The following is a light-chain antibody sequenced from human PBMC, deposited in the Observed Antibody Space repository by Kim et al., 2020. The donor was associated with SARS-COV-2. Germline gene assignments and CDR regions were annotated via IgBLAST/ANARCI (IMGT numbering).Light chain of an antibody. J-gene: IGKJ2*01. CDR3: QQYNSSPYT. CDR2: GAS. Sequence: EIVLTQSPGTLSLSPGERATLSCRASQSLSNNYLAWYQHKPGQAPRILIYGASSRATGVADRFSGSGSGTDFTLTISRLEPEDFAVYYCQQYNSSPYTFGQGTNLEI. CDR1: QSLSNNY. V-gene: IGKV3-20*01.